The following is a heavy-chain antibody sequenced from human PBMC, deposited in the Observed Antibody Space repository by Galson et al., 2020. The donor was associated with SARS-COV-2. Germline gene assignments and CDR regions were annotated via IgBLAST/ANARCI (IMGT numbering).Heavy chain of an antibody. D-gene: IGHD3-9*01. CDR3: ARQSVLRYFEWLSSLGGMDV. CDR2: IYYSGST. Sequence: SETLSLTCTVSGGSISSSSYYWGWIRQPPGKGLEWIGSIYYSGSTYYNPSLKSRVTISVDTSKNQFSLKLSSVTAADTAVYYCARQSVLRYFEWLSSLGGMDVWDQGTTVTVSS. V-gene: IGHV4-39*01. J-gene: IGHJ6*02. CDR1: GGSISSSSYY.